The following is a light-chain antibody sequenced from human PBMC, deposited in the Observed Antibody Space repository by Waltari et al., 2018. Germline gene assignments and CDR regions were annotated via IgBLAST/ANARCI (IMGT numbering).Light chain of an antibody. Sequence: QSVLTQPPSVSAAPGQRVTISCSGGSSNIGNTYVSWYRQFPGTSPKLLIYEDSERPAGIPGRFSGSKSCTSATLDSTGLQAGDEADYYCGTWDSSRSGAVFGGGTHLTVL. V-gene: IGLV1-51*02. CDR3: GTWDSSRSGAV. CDR2: EDS. J-gene: IGLJ7*01. CDR1: SSNIGNTY.